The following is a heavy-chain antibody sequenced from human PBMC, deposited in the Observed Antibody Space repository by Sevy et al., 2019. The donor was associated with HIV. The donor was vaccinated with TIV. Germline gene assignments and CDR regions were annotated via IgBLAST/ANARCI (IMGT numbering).Heavy chain of an antibody. CDR2: IIAGNGNT. V-gene: IGHV1-3*01. CDR1: GYTFSSYE. CDR3: ARVFSGYDFAFDI. J-gene: IGHJ3*02. D-gene: IGHD5-12*01. Sequence: DSVKVSCKASGYTFSSYEIHWVRQAPGQTLEWMGWIIAGNGNTKYSQKFQGRVTITRDTSASTAYMELSSLRSEDTAVYYCARVFSGYDFAFDIWGQGTMVTVSS.